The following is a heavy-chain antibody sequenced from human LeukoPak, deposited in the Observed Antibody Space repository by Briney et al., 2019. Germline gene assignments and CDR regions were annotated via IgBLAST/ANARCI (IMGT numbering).Heavy chain of an antibody. Sequence: GGSLRLSCAASGFTFDDYGMSWVRQAPGKGLEWVSGINWNGGSTGYADSVKGRFTISRDNAKNSLYLQMNSLRADDTALYYCARDSYYYDSSGLYFDYWGQGTLVTVSS. CDR1: GFTFDDYG. CDR3: ARDSYYYDSSGLYFDY. CDR2: INWNGGST. J-gene: IGHJ4*02. V-gene: IGHV3-20*04. D-gene: IGHD3-22*01.